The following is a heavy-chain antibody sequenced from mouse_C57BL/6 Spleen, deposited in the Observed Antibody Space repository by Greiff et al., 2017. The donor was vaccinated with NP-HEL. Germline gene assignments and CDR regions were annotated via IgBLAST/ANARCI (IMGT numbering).Heavy chain of an antibody. Sequence: VQLQQPGAELVRPGSSVKLSCKASGYTFTSYWMHWVKQRPIQGLEWIGNIDPSDSATHYNHKFKDKATLTVDKSSSTAYMQLSSLTSEDSAVYYCARLGAYDYDAWYYFDYWGQGTTVTVSS. CDR3: ARLGAYDYDAWYYFDY. D-gene: IGHD2-4*01. J-gene: IGHJ2*01. V-gene: IGHV1-52*01. CDR1: GYTFTSYW. CDR2: IDPSDSAT.